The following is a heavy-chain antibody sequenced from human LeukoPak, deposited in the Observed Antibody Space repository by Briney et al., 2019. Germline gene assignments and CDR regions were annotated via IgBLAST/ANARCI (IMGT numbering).Heavy chain of an antibody. J-gene: IGHJ6*03. CDR1: GFTFSSYS. D-gene: IGHD2-2*01. V-gene: IGHV3-48*04. CDR3: TKCPDIVVVPAYYYYMDV. Sequence: GGSLRLSCAASGFTFSSYSMNWVRQAPGKGLEWVSYISSSSSTIYYADSVKGRFTISRDNAKNSLYLQMNSLRAEDTAVYYCTKCPDIVVVPAYYYYMDVWGKGTTVTVSS. CDR2: ISSSSSTI.